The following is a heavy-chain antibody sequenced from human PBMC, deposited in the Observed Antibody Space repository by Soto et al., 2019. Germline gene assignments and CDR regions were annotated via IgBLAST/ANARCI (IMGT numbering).Heavy chain of an antibody. CDR3: ARDRSMVVVVPGY. Sequence: GGSLRLSCAASGFTFSSYAMHWVRQAPGKGLEWVALISHDGSNKYYADSVKGRFTISRDNPKNMLYLQMNSLRVDDTAVYYCARDRSMVVVVPGYWGQGSLVTVSS. CDR1: GFTFSSYA. J-gene: IGHJ4*02. CDR2: ISHDGSNK. V-gene: IGHV3-30-3*01. D-gene: IGHD2-2*01.